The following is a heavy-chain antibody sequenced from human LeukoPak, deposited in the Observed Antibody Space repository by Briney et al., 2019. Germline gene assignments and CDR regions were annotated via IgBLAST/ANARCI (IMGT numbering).Heavy chain of an antibody. CDR2: IYHSGST. CDR3: ARFPSFYWGDAGWFDP. D-gene: IGHD3-16*01. J-gene: IGHJ5*02. V-gene: IGHV4-30-2*01. Sequence: KSSETLSLTCTVSGGSISSGGYYWSWIRQPPGQGLEWIGYIYHSGSTYYNPSLKSRVTISVDRSKNQFSLKLSSVTAADTAVYYCARFPSFYWGDAGWFDPWGQGTLVTVSS. CDR1: GGSISSGGYY.